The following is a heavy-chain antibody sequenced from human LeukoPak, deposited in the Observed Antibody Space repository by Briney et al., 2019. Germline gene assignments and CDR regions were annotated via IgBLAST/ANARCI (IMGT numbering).Heavy chain of an antibody. J-gene: IGHJ6*04. CDR2: ISAYNGNT. V-gene: IGHV1-18*04. Sequence: ASVEVSCKASGYTFTSYGISWVRQAPGQGLEWMGWISAYNGNTNYAQKLQGRVTMTTDTSTSTAYMELRSLRSDDTAVYYCARDDPVLLWFGELGVCGMDVWGKGTTVTVSS. CDR1: GYTFTSYG. CDR3: ARDDPVLLWFGELGVCGMDV. D-gene: IGHD3-10*01.